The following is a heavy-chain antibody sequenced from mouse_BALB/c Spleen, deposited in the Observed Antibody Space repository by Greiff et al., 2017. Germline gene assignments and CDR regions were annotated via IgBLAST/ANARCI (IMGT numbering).Heavy chain of an antibody. CDR3: ARRGIITTAKGDY. CDR1: GYAFTNYL. Sequence: DQLHQSGAELVRPGPSVKVSCKASGYAFTNYLIVWVKQRPGQGLEWIGVINPGSGGTNYNEKFKGKATLTADKSSSTAYMQLSSLTSDDSAVYFCARRGIITTAKGDYWGQGTTLTVAS. V-gene: IGHV1-54*03. CDR2: INPGSGGT. D-gene: IGHD1-2*01. J-gene: IGHJ2*01.